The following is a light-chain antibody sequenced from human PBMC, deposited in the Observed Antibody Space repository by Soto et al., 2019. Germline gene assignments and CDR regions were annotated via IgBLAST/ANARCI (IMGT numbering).Light chain of an antibody. CDR1: SSDVGGYNY. Sequence: QSALTQPASVSGSPGQSITISCTGTSSDVGGYNYVSWYQQHPGKAPKLMIYDVSNRPSRVSNRFSGSKSGNTASLTISGLQAEDEADYYCSSYTSSSTSVVFGGGTQLTVL. V-gene: IGLV2-14*01. CDR3: SSYTSSSTSVV. CDR2: DVS. J-gene: IGLJ2*01.